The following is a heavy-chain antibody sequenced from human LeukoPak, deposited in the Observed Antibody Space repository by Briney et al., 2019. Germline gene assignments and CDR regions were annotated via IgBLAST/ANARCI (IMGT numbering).Heavy chain of an antibody. J-gene: IGHJ5*02. CDR3: ARRTYYYDSSGYSHDWFDP. Sequence: PGGSLRLSCVASGLTFNSHSMSWVRQAPGMGLEWVSVVSTNGDVTFYADSVKGRFTISRDNSKNTLYLQMNSLRAEDTAVYYCARRTYYYDSSGYSHDWFDPWGQGTLVTVSS. CDR2: VSTNGDVT. CDR1: GLTFNSHS. V-gene: IGHV3-23*01. D-gene: IGHD3-22*01.